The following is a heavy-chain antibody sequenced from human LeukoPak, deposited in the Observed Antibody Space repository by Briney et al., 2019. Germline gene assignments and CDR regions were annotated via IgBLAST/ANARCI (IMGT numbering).Heavy chain of an antibody. Sequence: PGGTLRLSCAVSGFTFSSYDMSWVRQAPGKGLEWVSVIYSGGSTYYADSVKGRFTISRDNSKNTLYLQMNSLRAEDTAVYYCARDPFYGDYAAFDIWGQGTMVTVSS. J-gene: IGHJ3*02. D-gene: IGHD4-17*01. CDR3: ARDPFYGDYAAFDI. V-gene: IGHV3-66*01. CDR2: IYSGGST. CDR1: GFTFSSYD.